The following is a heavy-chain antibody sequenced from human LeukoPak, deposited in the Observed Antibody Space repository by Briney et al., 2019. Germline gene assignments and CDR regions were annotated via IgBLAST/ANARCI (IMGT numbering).Heavy chain of an antibody. CDR2: INHSGST. V-gene: IGHV4-34*01. CDR1: GGSFSGYY. CDR3: ARAIRSYYGSGSYYNPPGY. J-gene: IGHJ4*02. Sequence: SETLSLTCAVYGGSFSGYYWSWIRQPPGKGLEWIGEINHSGSTNYNPSLKSRVTISVDTSKNQFSLKLSSVTAADTAVYYCARAIRSYYGSGSYYNPPGYWGQGTLVTVSS. D-gene: IGHD3-10*01.